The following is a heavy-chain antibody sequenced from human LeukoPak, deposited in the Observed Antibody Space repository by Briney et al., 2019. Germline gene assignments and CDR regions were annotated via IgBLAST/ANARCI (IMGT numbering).Heavy chain of an antibody. J-gene: IGHJ5*02. V-gene: IGHV3-11*06. CDR3: ARDRYCSGGSCYGWFDP. CDR1: GFTFSDYY. D-gene: IGHD2-15*01. CDR2: ISSSSSYT. Sequence: KPGGSQRLSGAASGFTFSDYYMSWIRQAPGKGLEWVSYISSSSSYTKYADSVKGRFTISRDNAKNSLYLQMNSLRAEDTAVYHCARDRYCSGGSCYGWFDPWGQGTLVTVSS.